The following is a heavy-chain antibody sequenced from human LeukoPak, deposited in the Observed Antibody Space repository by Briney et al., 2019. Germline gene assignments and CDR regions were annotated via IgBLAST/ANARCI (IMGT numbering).Heavy chain of an antibody. CDR2: INHSGST. CDR3: ARGLLGYCSSTSCFLLGYFDY. CDR1: GGSFSGYY. J-gene: IGHJ4*02. D-gene: IGHD2-2*01. V-gene: IGHV4-34*01. Sequence: SEALSLTCAVYGGSFSGYYWSWIRQPPGKGLEWIGEINHSGSTNYNPSLKSRVTISVDTSKNQFSLKLSSVTAADTAVYYCARGLLGYCSSTSCFLLGYFDYWGQGTLVTVSS.